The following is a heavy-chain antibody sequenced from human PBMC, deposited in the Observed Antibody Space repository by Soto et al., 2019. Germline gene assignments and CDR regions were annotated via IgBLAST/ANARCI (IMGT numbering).Heavy chain of an antibody. D-gene: IGHD2-2*01. Sequence: SVKVSCKGFGYSFMKYGINWGRQAPVQGLEWVGWISPYSGYTHSAQKFHGRLTLTTDTAASTAYMELRILRSADTALYYCAREASVLIPAAQPSRFDSWGQGTLVTVSS. CDR3: AREASVLIPAAQPSRFDS. J-gene: IGHJ4*02. CDR2: ISPYSGYT. V-gene: IGHV1-18*01. CDR1: GYSFMKYG.